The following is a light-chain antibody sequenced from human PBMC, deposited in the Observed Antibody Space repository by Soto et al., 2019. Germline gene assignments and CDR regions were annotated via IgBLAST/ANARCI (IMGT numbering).Light chain of an antibody. CDR3: SSYTSSNPYV. V-gene: IGLV2-14*01. J-gene: IGLJ1*01. CDR1: TSDVVGYNY. Sequence: QSALTQPASVSWSPGQSITISCTGTTSDVVGYNYVSWYQQHTDKAPKLLIFEVSNRPSGVSDRFSGSKSGNTASLTISGLQAEDEADYYCSSYTSSNPYVFGTGTKLTVL. CDR2: EVS.